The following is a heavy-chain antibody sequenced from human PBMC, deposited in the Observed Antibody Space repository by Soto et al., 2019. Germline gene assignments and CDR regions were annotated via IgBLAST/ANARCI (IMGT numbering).Heavy chain of an antibody. CDR2: INHSGST. CDR1: GGSFSGYY. D-gene: IGHD1-26*01. J-gene: IGHJ4*02. V-gene: IGHV4-34*01. CDR3: ARVGVVGATRGPY. Sequence: QVQLQQWGAGLLKPSETLSLTCAVYGGSFSGYYWGWIRQPPGKGLEWIGEINHSGSTNYNPSLKSRVTISVDTSKNQFSLKLSSVTAADTAVYYCARVGVVGATRGPYWGQGTLVTVSS.